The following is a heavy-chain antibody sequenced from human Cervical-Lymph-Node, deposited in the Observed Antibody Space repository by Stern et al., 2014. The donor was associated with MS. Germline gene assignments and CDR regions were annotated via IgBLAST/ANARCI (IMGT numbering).Heavy chain of an antibody. CDR3: ARDRGRYYGSGTYIYYFDY. Sequence: VQLVESGPGLVKPSQTLSLTCTVSGGSVSSGNYYWSWIRQPAGKGLEWIGRISTSGITNYNPPLKSRVPISVDTSRKPFSPKLTSVPAADTAVYFCARDRGRYYGSGTYIYYFDYWGQGTLVTVSS. CDR2: ISTSGIT. V-gene: IGHV4-61*02. J-gene: IGHJ4*02. CDR1: GGSVSSGNYY. D-gene: IGHD3-10*01.